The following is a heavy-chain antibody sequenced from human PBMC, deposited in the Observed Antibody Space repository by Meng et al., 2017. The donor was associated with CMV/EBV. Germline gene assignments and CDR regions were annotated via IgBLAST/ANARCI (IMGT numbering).Heavy chain of an antibody. CDR3: ARDRGGWFGRSYYGMDV. CDR1: GYTFTSYD. CDR2: INPNSGGT. Sequence: ASVKVSCKASGYTFTSYDVNWVRQAPGQGLEWMGWINPNSGGTNYAQKFQGRVTMTRDTSISTAYMELSRLRSDDTAVYYCARDRGGWFGRSYYGMDVWGQGTTVTVSS. J-gene: IGHJ6*02. D-gene: IGHD3-10*01. V-gene: IGHV1-2*02.